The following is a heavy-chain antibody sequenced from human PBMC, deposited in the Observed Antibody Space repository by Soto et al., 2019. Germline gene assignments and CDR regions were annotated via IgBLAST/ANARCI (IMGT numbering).Heavy chain of an antibody. J-gene: IGHJ5*02. V-gene: IGHV3-30-3*01. D-gene: IGHD2-15*01. CDR2: ISYDGSNK. CDR1: GFTFSSYA. Sequence: GSLRLSCAASGFTFSSYAMHWVRQAPGKGLEWVAVISYDGSNKYYADSVKGRFTISRDNSKNTLYLQMNSLRAEDTAVYYCARAATVVAFDPWGQGTLVTVSS. CDR3: ARAATVVAFDP.